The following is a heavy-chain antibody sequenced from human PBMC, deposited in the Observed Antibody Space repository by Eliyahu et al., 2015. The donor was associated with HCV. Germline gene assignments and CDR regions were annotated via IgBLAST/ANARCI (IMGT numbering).Heavy chain of an antibody. CDR3: ARDNGYGTKYNYRYLDL. Sequence: EVQLEESGGTVVEPGGSLRLTCVASEFSFSTYNFNWVRQAPGKGLGXVSSINNKNTDIAXADSVKGRFTVSRDNAKDSLYLQMNSLRVEDTAVYFCARDNGYGTKYNYRYLDLWGRGTLVTVSA. CDR1: EFSFSTYN. CDR2: INNKNTDI. D-gene: IGHD1-1*01. V-gene: IGHV3-21*02. J-gene: IGHJ2*01.